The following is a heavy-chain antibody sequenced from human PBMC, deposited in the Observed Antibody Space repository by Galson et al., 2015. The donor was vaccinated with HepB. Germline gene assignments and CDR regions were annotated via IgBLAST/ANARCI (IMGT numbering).Heavy chain of an antibody. V-gene: IGHV1-24*01. D-gene: IGHD6-13*01. Sequence: SVKVSCKVSGYTLTKLSMHWVRQAPGKGLEWMGGFDPEDGETIYAQKFQGRVTMTEDTSTDTAYMELSSLRSEDTAVYYCATAHRLSSSWPLFDYWGQGTLVTVSS. CDR2: FDPEDGET. CDR3: ATAHRLSSSWPLFDY. J-gene: IGHJ4*02. CDR1: GYTLTKLS.